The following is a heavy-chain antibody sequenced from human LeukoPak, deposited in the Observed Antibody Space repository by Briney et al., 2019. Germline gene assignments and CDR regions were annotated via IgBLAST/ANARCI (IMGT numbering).Heavy chain of an antibody. Sequence: SVKVSCKASGGTFSSYAISWVRQAPGQGLEWMGGIIPIFGTANYAQKFQGRVTITADESTSTAYMELSSLRSEDTAVYYCARGGQLDQRYYYYMDVWGKGTTVTVSS. CDR1: GGTFSSYA. CDR2: IIPIFGTA. J-gene: IGHJ6*03. D-gene: IGHD6-6*01. V-gene: IGHV1-69*13. CDR3: ARGGQLDQRYYYYMDV.